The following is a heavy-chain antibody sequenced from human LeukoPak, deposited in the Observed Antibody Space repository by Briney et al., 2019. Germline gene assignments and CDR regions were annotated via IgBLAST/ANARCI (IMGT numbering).Heavy chain of an antibody. CDR3: ARQYCSGGSCYLTTDY. Sequence: GGSLRLSCAASGFTFSSYSMDWVRQAPGKGLEWVSLISSGSDYIYYADSVEGRFTISRDNATNSLYLQMNSLRAEDTAVYYCARQYCSGGSCYLTTDYWGQGTLVTVSS. V-gene: IGHV3-21*01. CDR1: GFTFSSYS. CDR2: ISSGSDYI. J-gene: IGHJ4*02. D-gene: IGHD2-15*01.